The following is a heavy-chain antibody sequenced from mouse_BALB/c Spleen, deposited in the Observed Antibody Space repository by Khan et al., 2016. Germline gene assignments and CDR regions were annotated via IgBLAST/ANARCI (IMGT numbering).Heavy chain of an antibody. D-gene: IGHD2-1*01. CDR2: IHPSDSES. J-gene: IGHJ4*01. Sequence: QVQLQQPGTELVRPGASVKLSCKASGYSFTRYWMNWVKQRPGQGLEWIGMIHPSDSESRLNQKFKDKATLTVDNSSSIAYMQLCSPTSEDSAVYYCTRSAYGNHPYYAMDYWGQGTSVTVSS. CDR1: GYSFTRYW. V-gene: IGHV1-61*01. CDR3: TRSAYGNHPYYAMDY.